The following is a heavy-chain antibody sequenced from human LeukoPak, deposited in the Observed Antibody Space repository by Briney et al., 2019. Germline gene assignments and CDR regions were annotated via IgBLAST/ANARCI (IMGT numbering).Heavy chain of an antibody. Sequence: SQTLSLTCTVSGGSINGYYYNWIRQPPGKGLGWIGYIYYSGSTNYNPSLKNRGTISLDTSKNQFSLKLSSVTTADTAVYYCARSVVTLYWYFDLWGRGTLVTVSS. V-gene: IGHV4-59*01. J-gene: IGHJ2*01. CDR3: ARSVVTLYWYFDL. CDR2: IYYSGST. D-gene: IGHD4-23*01. CDR1: GGSINGYY.